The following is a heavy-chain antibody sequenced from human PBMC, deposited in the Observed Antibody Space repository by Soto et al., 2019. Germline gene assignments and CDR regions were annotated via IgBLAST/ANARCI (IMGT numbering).Heavy chain of an antibody. CDR2: ITYDGSTK. V-gene: IGHV3-30*18. CDR3: AKDLLGPGRAYGMDV. D-gene: IGHD7-27*01. Sequence: GGSLRLSCAASGFTFDDYAMHWVRHAPGKGLEWVSVITYDGSTKYYADSVKGRFTISRDNSKNTLYLQMNSLRAEDTAVYYCAKDLLGPGRAYGMDVWGQGTTVTVSS. J-gene: IGHJ6*02. CDR1: GFTFDDYA.